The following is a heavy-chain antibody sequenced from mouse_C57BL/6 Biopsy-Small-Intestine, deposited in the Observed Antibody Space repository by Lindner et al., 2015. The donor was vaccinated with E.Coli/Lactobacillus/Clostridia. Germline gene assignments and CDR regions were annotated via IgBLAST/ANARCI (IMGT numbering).Heavy chain of an antibody. CDR1: GYTFSGYY. CDR2: ITPNSAGT. V-gene: IGHV1-19*01. J-gene: IGHJ4*01. CDR3: AREWGRTFDP. Sequence: SVKVSCKASGYTFSGYYMHWVRQAPGQGLEWMGWITPNSAGTNYAQKFQGRVTMTRDTSINTAYMELNRLTSDDTAVYYCAREWGRTFDPWGQGTLVTVSS. D-gene: IGHD1-3*01.